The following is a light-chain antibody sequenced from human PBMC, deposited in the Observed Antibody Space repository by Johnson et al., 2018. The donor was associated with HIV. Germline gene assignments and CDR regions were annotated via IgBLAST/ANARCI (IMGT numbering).Light chain of an antibody. CDR1: SSNIGNNY. CDR2: ENN. Sequence: QSVLTQPPSVSAAPGQKVTISCSGSSSNIGNNYVSWYQQLPGTAPKLLIYENNKRPSGIPDRFSGSKSGTSATLGITGLQTGDEADYYCETWDSSLSLLYVFGTGTKVTVL. V-gene: IGLV1-51*02. J-gene: IGLJ1*01. CDR3: ETWDSSLSLLYV.